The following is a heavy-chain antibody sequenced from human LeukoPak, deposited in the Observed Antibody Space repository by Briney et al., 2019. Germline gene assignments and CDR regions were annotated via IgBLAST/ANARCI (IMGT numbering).Heavy chain of an antibody. CDR3: VRDMTTTTTCYLQH. CDR2: ISSSSKHM. J-gene: IGHJ1*01. CDR1: GFIFRTYS. V-gene: IGHV3-21*01. Sequence: PGGSLLLSCAASGFIFRTYSMNWVRQAPGKGLEWVSSISSSSKHMYYADSVKGRFSISRDDAKNSLFLQMNGLRAEDTAVYYCVRDMTTTTTCYLQHWGQGTLVTVSS. D-gene: IGHD4-17*01.